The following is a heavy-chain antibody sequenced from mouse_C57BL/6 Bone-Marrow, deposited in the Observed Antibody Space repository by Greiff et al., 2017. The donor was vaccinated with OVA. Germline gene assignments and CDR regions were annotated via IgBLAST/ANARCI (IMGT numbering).Heavy chain of an antibody. J-gene: IGHJ4*01. V-gene: IGHV1-26*01. Sequence: EVKLQQSGPELVKPGASVKISCKASGYTFTDYYMNWVKQSHGKSLEWIGDINPNNGGTSYNQKFKGKATLTVDKSSSTAYMELRSLTSEDSAVYYCARRTAQAPYYYAMDYWGQGTSVTVSS. CDR1: GYTFTDYY. CDR3: ARRTAQAPYYYAMDY. D-gene: IGHD3-2*02. CDR2: INPNNGGT.